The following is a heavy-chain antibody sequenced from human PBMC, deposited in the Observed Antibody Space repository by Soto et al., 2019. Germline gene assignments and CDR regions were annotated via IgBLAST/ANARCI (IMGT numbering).Heavy chain of an antibody. CDR2: ISTSIDAT. CDR3: AKDRTVAARNFDY. Sequence: GGSLRLSCAASGFAFSNYAMGWVRQAPGKGLEWVSSISTSIDATYYADSVKGRFTISRDDSKNTLYLQMNSLRAEDSAVYYCAKDRTVAARNFDYWGQGTQVTVSS. CDR1: GFAFSNYA. V-gene: IGHV3-23*01. J-gene: IGHJ4*02. D-gene: IGHD6-6*01.